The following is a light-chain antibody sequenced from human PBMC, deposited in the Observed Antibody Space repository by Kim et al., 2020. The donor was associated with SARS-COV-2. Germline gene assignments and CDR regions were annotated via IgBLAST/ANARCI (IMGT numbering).Light chain of an antibody. CDR1: SSDIGAYNY. CDR2: DVS. CDR3: SSYTSSSTWV. J-gene: IGLJ3*02. Sequence: QSALTQPASVSGSPGQSIAISCTGTSSDIGAYNYVSWYQQHPGKAPKLMIYDVSKWPSGISDRFSGSKSGNMASLTISGLQAEDEADYYCSSYTSSSTWVFGGGTQLTVL. V-gene: IGLV2-14*03.